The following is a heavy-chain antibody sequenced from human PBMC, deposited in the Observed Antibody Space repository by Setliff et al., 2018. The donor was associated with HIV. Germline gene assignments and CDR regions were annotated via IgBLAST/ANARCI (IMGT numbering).Heavy chain of an antibody. D-gene: IGHD3-10*01. CDR3: ARDRGRGSGSPTRKFYYYGMDV. Sequence: PSETLSLTCTVSGSSISSYFWSWIRQPPGKGLEWIGTIYYSGSTNYNPSLESRVTISVDTSKNKFSVTLRSVTTADTAVYYCARDRGRGSGSPTRKFYYYGMDVWGQGTTVTVSS. CDR2: IYYSGST. J-gene: IGHJ6*02. CDR1: GSSISSYF. V-gene: IGHV4-59*01.